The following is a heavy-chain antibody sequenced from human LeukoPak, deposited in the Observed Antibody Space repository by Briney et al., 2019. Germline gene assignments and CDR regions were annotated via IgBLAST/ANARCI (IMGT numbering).Heavy chain of an antibody. CDR2: INPDGSTT. Sequence: GGSLRLSCAASGFTFSSYWMHWVRQAPEKGLVWVPRINPDGSTTTYADSVEGRFTISRDNARNTLYLQMNSLRVEDTAVYYCARVGVGSYHFDDWGQGTLVTVSS. CDR3: ARVGVGSYHFDD. CDR1: GFTFSSYW. D-gene: IGHD3-10*01. V-gene: IGHV3-74*01. J-gene: IGHJ4*02.